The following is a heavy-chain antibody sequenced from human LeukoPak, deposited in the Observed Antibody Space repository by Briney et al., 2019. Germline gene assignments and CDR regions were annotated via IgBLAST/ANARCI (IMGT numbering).Heavy chain of an antibody. J-gene: IGHJ4*02. V-gene: IGHV4-34*01. Sequence: SETLSLTCAVYGGSFSGYYWSWIRQPPGKGLEWIGEINHSGSTNYNPSLKSRVTISVDTSKNQFSLKLSSVTAADTAVYYCARFYYYDSSFHYWGQGTLVTVSS. D-gene: IGHD3-22*01. CDR3: ARFYYYDSSFHY. CDR1: GGSFSGYY. CDR2: INHSGST.